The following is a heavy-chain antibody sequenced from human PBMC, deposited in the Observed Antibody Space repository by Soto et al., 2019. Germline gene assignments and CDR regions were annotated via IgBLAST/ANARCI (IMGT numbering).Heavy chain of an antibody. CDR1: GGTFSSYA. CDR2: IIPIFGTA. V-gene: IGHV1-69*01. D-gene: IGHD3-3*02. J-gene: IGHJ6*02. CDR3: ARVAHFPYGMDV. Sequence: QVQLVQSGAEGKKPGSSVKVSCKASGGTFSSYAISWLRQAPGQGLAWMGGIIPIFGTANYAQQFQGRVTITADESTSTAYMELSSLRAEDTAVYYCARVAHFPYGMDVWGQGTTVTVSS.